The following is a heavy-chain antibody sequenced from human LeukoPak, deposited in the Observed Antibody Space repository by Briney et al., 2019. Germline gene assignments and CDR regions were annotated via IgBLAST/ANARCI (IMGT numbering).Heavy chain of an antibody. CDR1: GFTFSSYS. CDR3: AGGGRYFDWLLYSSTYYYSMDV. Sequence: GGSLRLSCAASGFTFSSYSMNWVRQAPGKGLEWVSSISSSSSYIYYADSVKGRFTISRDNAKNSLYLQMNSLRAEDTAVYYCAGGGRYFDWLLYSSTYYYSMDVWGKGTTVTVSS. J-gene: IGHJ6*04. CDR2: ISSSSSYI. D-gene: IGHD3-9*01. V-gene: IGHV3-21*01.